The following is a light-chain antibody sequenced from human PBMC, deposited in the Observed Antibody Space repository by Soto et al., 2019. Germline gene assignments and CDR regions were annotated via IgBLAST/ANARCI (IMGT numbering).Light chain of an antibody. J-gene: IGKJ4*01. CDR2: DAS. V-gene: IGKV3-11*01. CDR3: HQRGNWPLT. CDR1: QSVSSY. Sequence: EIVLTQSPATLSLSPWERATLSCRASQSVSSYLAWYQQKPGQAPRPLIYDASNRATGIPARFSGSGSGTDFTLTISSLEPEDSAVYFCHQRGNWPLTFGGGTKVDIK.